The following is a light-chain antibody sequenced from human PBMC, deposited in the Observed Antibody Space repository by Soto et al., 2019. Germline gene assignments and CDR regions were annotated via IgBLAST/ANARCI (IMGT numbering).Light chain of an antibody. J-gene: IGLJ3*02. CDR3: LLLYSGVPV. CDR2: DVS. V-gene: IGLV7-46*01. Sequence: QAVVTQEPSLTVSPGGTVTLTCASSTGPVTSSHFPYWFQQRPVQGPRALIYDVSHIAHWTPARFPGSLFGDKAALTSSGAQPEDDAIYYCLLLYSGVPVFGGGTKVAVL. CDR1: TGPVTSSHF.